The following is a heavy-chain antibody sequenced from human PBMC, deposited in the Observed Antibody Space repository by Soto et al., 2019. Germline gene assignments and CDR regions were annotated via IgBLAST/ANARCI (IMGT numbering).Heavy chain of an antibody. CDR3: ASHPRDSSGYWYYFDY. J-gene: IGHJ4*02. CDR1: GFTFSSYS. D-gene: IGHD3-22*01. CDR2: ISSSSSYI. V-gene: IGHV3-21*01. Sequence: EVQLVESGGGLVKPGGSLRLSCAASGFTFSSYSMNWVRQAPGKGLDWVSSISSSSSYIYYADSVKGRFTISRDNAKNSLDLQMNSLRAEDTAVYYCASHPRDSSGYWYYFDYWGQGTLVTVSS.